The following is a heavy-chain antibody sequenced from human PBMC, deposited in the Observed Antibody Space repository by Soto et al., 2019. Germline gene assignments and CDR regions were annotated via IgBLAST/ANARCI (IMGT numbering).Heavy chain of an antibody. CDR2: IYYSGST. CDR1: GGSISSGDYY. J-gene: IGHJ4*02. V-gene: IGHV4-30-4*01. Sequence: PSETLSLTCTVSGGSISSGDYYWSWIRQPPGKGLEWIGYIYYSGSTYYNPSLKSRVTISVDTSKNQFSLKLSSVTAADTAVYYCARGGHVDTAMEFDYWGQGTLVTVSS. CDR3: ARGGHVDTAMEFDY. D-gene: IGHD5-18*01.